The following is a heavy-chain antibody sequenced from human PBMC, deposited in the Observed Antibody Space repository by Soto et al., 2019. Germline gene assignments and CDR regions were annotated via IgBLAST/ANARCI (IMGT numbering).Heavy chain of an antibody. V-gene: IGHV3-33*01. CDR1: GFTFSSYG. CDR2: IWYDGSNK. Sequence: VGSLRLSCAASGFTFSSYGMHWVRQAPGKGLEWVAVIWYDGSNKYYADSVKGRFTISRDNSKNTLYLQMNSLRAEDTAVYYCARDRGDLVGANQWYFDYWGQGTLVTVSS. J-gene: IGHJ4*02. CDR3: ARDRGDLVGANQWYFDY. D-gene: IGHD1-26*01.